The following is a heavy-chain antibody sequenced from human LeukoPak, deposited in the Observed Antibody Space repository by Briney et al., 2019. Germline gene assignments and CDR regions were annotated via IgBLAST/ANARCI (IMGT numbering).Heavy chain of an antibody. V-gene: IGHV1-2*02. Sequence: ASVKVSCKASGYTFTSYYMHWVRQAPGQGLEWMGWINPNSGGTNYAQKFQGRVTMTRDTSISTAYMELSRLRSDDTAVYYCARSVVPAAHFDYWGQGTLVTVSS. CDR2: INPNSGGT. CDR1: GYTFTSYY. D-gene: IGHD2-2*01. CDR3: ARSVVPAAHFDY. J-gene: IGHJ4*02.